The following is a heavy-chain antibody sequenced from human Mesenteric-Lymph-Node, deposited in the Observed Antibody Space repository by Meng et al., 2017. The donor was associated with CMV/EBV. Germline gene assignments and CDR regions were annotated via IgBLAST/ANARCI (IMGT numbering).Heavy chain of an antibody. D-gene: IGHD6-6*01. CDR2: FIPFLDTA. J-gene: IGHJ5*02. V-gene: IGHV1-69*04. CDR3: ARGIAARKGAIRDNWFDP. Sequence: GATFLYYAISWVRQTPGQGLEWMGRFIPFLDTANYAQNFQGRVTITADKSTSTAYMELTSLRSEDTALYYCARGIAARKGAIRDNWFDPWGQGTLVTV. CDR1: GATFLYYA.